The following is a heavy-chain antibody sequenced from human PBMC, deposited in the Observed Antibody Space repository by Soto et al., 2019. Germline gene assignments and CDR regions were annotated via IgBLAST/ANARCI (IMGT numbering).Heavy chain of an antibody. CDR2: IYYLGRT. J-gene: IGHJ4*02. V-gene: IGHV4-59*01. CDR1: SISTYY. D-gene: IGHD1-26*01. Sequence: SETLSLTYTVDSISTYYWNWIRQPPGKGLEWIGYIYYLGRTNYNSSLKSRITMSIDTSKNQFSLKLSSVTAADTAIYYCARDPVGVTHFDYWGQGAPVTVSS. CDR3: ARDPVGVTHFDY.